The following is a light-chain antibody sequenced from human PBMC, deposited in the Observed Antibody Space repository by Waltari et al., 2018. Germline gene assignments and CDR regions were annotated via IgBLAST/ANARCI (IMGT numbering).Light chain of an antibody. CDR1: QSVTTN. CDR2: RAS. V-gene: IGKV3-15*01. J-gene: IGKJ2*01. Sequence: ETLMTQSPATLSVSPGERVTLSCRASQSVTTNLAWYQQKPGQAPRLLSYRASTRATGVPARFSGRWSGTEFTLTINALQSEDFAVYYCHQYNNWPPNTFGQGTLLEIK. CDR3: HQYNNWPPNT.